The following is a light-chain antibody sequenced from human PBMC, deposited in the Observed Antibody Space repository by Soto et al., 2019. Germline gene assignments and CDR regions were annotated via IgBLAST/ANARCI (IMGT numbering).Light chain of an antibody. V-gene: IGKV1-12*01. CDR1: QGINNW. J-gene: IGKJ4*01. CDR3: QHANSCSGLT. CDR2: AAA. Sequence: DIQMTQSPSSASASIGDRVTITCRASQGINNWLAWYQQKPGKAPKLLIYAAASLQGGVPSRFSGSGFGTDFSLTISSLQPEDFATYYCQHANSCSGLTFGGGTKVEIK.